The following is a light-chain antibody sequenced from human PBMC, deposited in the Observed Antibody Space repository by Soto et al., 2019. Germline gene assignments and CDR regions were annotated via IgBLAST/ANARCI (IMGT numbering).Light chain of an antibody. J-gene: IGLJ2*01. CDR3: SSYTTTSTVV. CDR2: EVT. V-gene: IGLV2-14*01. CDR1: SSDIGGHNY. Sequence: QSVLTQPASVSGSPGQSIPVSCTGTSSDIGGHNYVSWSQQHPGKVPKLIIYEVTNRPSGVSNRFSGSKSGNTASLTVSGLQAEDEADYYRSSYTTTSTVVFGGGTKLTVL.